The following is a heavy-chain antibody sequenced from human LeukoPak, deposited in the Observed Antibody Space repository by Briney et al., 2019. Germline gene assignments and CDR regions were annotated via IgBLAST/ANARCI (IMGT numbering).Heavy chain of an antibody. D-gene: IGHD3-16*02. Sequence: GASVKVSCKASGYTFTAYYIHWVRQAPGQGLEWMGWRNPNTGDTNYAQSFQGRVTMTGATAISTAYMELSGLTSDDRAFYFCARELGGGVDVWGSYRSWYFDLWGRGTLVTVSS. J-gene: IGHJ2*01. CDR3: ARELGGGVDVWGSYRSWYFDL. CDR2: RNPNTGDT. V-gene: IGHV1-2*02. CDR1: GYTFTAYY.